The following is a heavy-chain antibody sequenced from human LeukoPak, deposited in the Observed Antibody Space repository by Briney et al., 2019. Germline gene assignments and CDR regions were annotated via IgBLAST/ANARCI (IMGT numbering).Heavy chain of an antibody. J-gene: IGHJ4*02. V-gene: IGHV1-69*13. CDR3: ARDLNYYDSSGNYFDY. D-gene: IGHD3-22*01. CDR1: GGTFSSYA. CDR2: IIPIFGTA. Sequence: GASVKVSCKASGGTFSSYAISWVRQAPGQGLEWMRGIIPIFGTANYAQKFQGRVTITADESTSTAYMELSSLRSEDTAVYYCARDLNYYDSSGNYFDYWGQGTLVTVSS.